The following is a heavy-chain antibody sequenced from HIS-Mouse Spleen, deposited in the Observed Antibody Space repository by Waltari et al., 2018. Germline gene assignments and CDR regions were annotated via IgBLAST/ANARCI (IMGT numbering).Heavy chain of an antibody. Sequence: QVQLVQSGAEVKKPGASVKVSCKASGYTFPGYYMHWVRQAPGQGLEWMGWINPNSGGTNYAQKLQGRVTMTRDTSISTADMELSRLRSDDTAVYYCARDREVDWYFDLWGRGTLVTVSS. J-gene: IGHJ2*01. D-gene: IGHD1-26*01. CDR2: INPNSGGT. CDR3: ARDREVDWYFDL. V-gene: IGHV1-2*02. CDR1: GYTFPGYY.